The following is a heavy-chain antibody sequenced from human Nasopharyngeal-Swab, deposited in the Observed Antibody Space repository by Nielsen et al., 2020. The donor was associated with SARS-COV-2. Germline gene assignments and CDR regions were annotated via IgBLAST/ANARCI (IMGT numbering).Heavy chain of an antibody. D-gene: IGHD5-18*01. J-gene: IGHJ6*02. CDR3: ARKEATAMEELYYYGMDV. CDR1: GYTLTELS. V-gene: IGHV1-2*02. Sequence: ASEKVSCKVSGYTLTELSMHWVRQAPGQGLEWMGWINPNSGGTNYAQKFQGRVTMTRDTSISTAYMELSRLRSDDTAVYYCARKEATAMEELYYYGMDVWGQGTTVTVSS. CDR2: INPNSGGT.